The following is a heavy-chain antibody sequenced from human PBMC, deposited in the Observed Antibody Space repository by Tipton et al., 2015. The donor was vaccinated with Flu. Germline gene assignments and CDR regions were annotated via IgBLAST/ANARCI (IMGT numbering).Heavy chain of an antibody. D-gene: IGHD5-18*01. CDR3: AKLQTALVTKAAFDI. V-gene: IGHV3-9*01. J-gene: IGHJ3*02. CDR2: IKWTSDIV. Sequence: SLRLSCVASGFTFDEYNMHWVRQVPGKGLEWVSSIKWTSDIVAYADSVKGRFTISRDNIKNSLYLQMNSLRPEDTALYYCAKLQTALVTKAAFDIWGQGTMVIVSS. CDR1: GFTFDEYN.